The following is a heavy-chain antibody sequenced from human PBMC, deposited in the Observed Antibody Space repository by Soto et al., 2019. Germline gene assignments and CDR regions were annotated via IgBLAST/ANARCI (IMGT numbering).Heavy chain of an antibody. Sequence: SVKVSCKASGGTFSSYAISWVRQAPGQGLEWMGGIIPIFGTANYAQKFQGRVTITADESTSTAYMELSSLRSEDTAVYYCARSLYGDYGEFDYSGQGTLVTVSS. V-gene: IGHV1-69*13. D-gene: IGHD4-17*01. J-gene: IGHJ4*02. CDR2: IIPIFGTA. CDR1: GGTFSSYA. CDR3: ARSLYGDYGEFDY.